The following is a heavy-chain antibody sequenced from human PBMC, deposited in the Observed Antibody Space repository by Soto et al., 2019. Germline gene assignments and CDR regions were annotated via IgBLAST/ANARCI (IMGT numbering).Heavy chain of an antibody. CDR3: ARLLMSYYRFDS. J-gene: IGHJ4*02. CDR2: IYYSGST. Sequence: QVQLQESGPGLVKPSETLSLTCSVSGDSFISADFYWSWIRQPPGKGLEWMGNIYYSGSTDYNPSLKSRLSISLDSSTSQFSLRLRSVTAADTAVYYCARLLMSYYRFDSWGQGTLVAVSS. D-gene: IGHD3-10*01. V-gene: IGHV4-30-4*01. CDR1: GDSFISADFY.